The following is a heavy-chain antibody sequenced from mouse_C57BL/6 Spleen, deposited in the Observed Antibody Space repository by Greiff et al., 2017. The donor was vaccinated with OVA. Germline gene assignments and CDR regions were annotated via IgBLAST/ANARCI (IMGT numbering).Heavy chain of an antibody. CDR1: GFTFSSYA. CDR2: ISDGGGYT. J-gene: IGHJ2*01. V-gene: IGHV5-4*01. Sequence: EVQLVESGGGLVKPGGSLTLSCAASGFTFSSYAMSWVRQTPEKGLEWIGTISDGGGYTSYPDNVKGRVTLSTDKSSNTPYLKLRHLTSEGSAMCWDGQVPRERLDWVETNNDGGSYTTNPDNVKGRFTTSRDNAKNNLYLPVSHLKSGDTAMYYCARDNYWGQGTTLTVSS. CDR3: GQVPRERLDWVETNNDGGSYTTNPDNVKGRFTTSRDNAKNNLYLPVSHLKSGDTAMYYCARDNY. D-gene: IGHD1-1*02.